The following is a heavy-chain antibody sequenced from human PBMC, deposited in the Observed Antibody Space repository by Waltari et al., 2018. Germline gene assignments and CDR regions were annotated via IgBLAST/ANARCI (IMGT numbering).Heavy chain of an antibody. CDR1: GGAFGTYA. V-gene: IGHV1-69*12. Sequence: QVQLVQSGAEVKKPGSSVKVSCKASGGAFGTYAITWVRQAPGHGLGWVGGIIPFYGTPNFAQKFQGRVTFTADESTTTAYMELTSLKSEDTAIYYCARRNLGYAFDIWGQGTLVTVSS. D-gene: IGHD1-26*01. CDR3: ARRNLGYAFDI. CDR2: IIPFYGTP. J-gene: IGHJ3*02.